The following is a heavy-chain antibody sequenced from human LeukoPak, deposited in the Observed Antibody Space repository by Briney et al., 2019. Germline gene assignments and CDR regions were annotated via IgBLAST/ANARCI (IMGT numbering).Heavy chain of an antibody. CDR1: GIIFSDYY. J-gene: IGHJ3*02. V-gene: IGHV3-11*04. CDR3: ARGSGWYSGAFDI. CDR2: ISSSGRTI. Sequence: GGSLRLSCAASGIIFSDYYMTWIRQAPGKGLEFISYISSSGRTIYYADSVKGRFTISKDNAKKSLYLQMNSLRGEDMAVYYCARGSGWYSGAFDIWGQGTMVTVSS. D-gene: IGHD6-19*01.